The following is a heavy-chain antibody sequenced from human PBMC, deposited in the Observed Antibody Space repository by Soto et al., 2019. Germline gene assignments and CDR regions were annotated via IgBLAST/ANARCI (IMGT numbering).Heavy chain of an antibody. CDR2: ISSTGYTK. J-gene: IGHJ4*02. CDR3: ARGSSVDY. CDR1: GFTFTDYA. Sequence: EEQLVESGGDLVQPGGSLRLSCAASGFTFTDYAMNWVRQAPGQGLEWISYISSTGYTKYYADSVKGRFTISRDSATNSVYLQMSSLRDEDTAVYYCARGSSVDYWGQGTLFTVSS. V-gene: IGHV3-48*02.